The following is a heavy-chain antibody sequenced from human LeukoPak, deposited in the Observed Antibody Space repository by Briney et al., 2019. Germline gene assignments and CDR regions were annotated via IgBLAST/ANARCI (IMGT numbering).Heavy chain of an antibody. D-gene: IGHD5-18*01. Sequence: SETLSLTCTVSGGSISSYYWSWIRQPPGKGLEWIGYIYYSGSTNYNPSLKSRVTISVDTSKNQFSLKLSSVTAADTAVYYCARFSVQLWLSDAFDIWGQGTMVTVSS. J-gene: IGHJ3*02. CDR1: GGSISSYY. CDR2: IYYSGST. CDR3: ARFSVQLWLSDAFDI. V-gene: IGHV4-59*08.